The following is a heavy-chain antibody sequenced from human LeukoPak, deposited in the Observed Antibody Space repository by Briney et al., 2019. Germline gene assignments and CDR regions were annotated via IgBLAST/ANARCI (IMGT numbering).Heavy chain of an antibody. J-gene: IGHJ1*01. V-gene: IGHV4-59*12. CDR2: IFHSGTT. Sequence: SETLSLTCTVSGVSISSYYWSWIRQPPGQGLEWIGYIFHSGTTNYNPSLKSRVTISVDTSKNQFSLQLNSVTPEDTAVYYCAREWVGSGWYGYFQHWGQGTLVTVSS. CDR3: AREWVGSGWYGYFQH. CDR1: GVSISSYY. D-gene: IGHD6-19*01.